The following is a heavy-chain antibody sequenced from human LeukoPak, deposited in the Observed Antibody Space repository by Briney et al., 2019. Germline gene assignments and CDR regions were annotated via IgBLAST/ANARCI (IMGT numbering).Heavy chain of an antibody. V-gene: IGHV1-3*01. J-gene: IGHJ4*02. Sequence: ASVKVSCKASGYTFTSYAMHWVRQAPGQRLEWMGWINAGNGNTKYSQKFQGRVTITRDTSASTAYMELSGLRSEDTAVYYCAREVGEIVVVPAAWGQGTLVTVSS. D-gene: IGHD2-2*01. CDR3: AREVGEIVVVPAA. CDR1: GYTFTSYA. CDR2: INAGNGNT.